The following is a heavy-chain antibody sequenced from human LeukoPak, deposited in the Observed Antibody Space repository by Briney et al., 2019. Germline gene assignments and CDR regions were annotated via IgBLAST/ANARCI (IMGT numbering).Heavy chain of an antibody. V-gene: IGHV4-4*02. CDR1: GGSISSGYW. Sequence: SETLSLTCAVSGGSISSGYWWSWVRQPPGRGLEWIGEIYHTGNADYNPSLKGRVTMSVDTSKSQFSLRLSSVTAADTALYFCARAGSGAFSLGYWGQGTLVTVSS. D-gene: IGHD2-15*01. CDR2: IYHTGNA. CDR3: ARAGSGAFSLGY. J-gene: IGHJ4*02.